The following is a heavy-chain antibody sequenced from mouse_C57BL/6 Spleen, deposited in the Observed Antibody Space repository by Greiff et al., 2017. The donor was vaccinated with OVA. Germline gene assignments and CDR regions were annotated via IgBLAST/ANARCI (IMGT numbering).Heavy chain of an antibody. Sequence: QVQLQQSGAELVKPGASVKISCKASGYAFSSYWMNWVKQRPGKGLEWIGQIYPGDGDTNYNGKFKGKATLTADKSSSTAYMQLSSLTSEDSAVYFCARKDYGSSYSYFDYWGQGTTLTVSS. CDR2: IYPGDGDT. CDR1: GYAFSSYW. V-gene: IGHV1-80*01. CDR3: ARKDYGSSYSYFDY. J-gene: IGHJ2*01. D-gene: IGHD1-1*01.